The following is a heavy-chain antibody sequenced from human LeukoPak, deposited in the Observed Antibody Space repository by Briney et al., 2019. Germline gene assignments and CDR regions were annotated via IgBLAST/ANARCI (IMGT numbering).Heavy chain of an antibody. D-gene: IGHD3-22*01. Sequence: ASVKVSCKASGYTFTSYDINWVRQATGQGLEWMGWMNPNSGNTGHAQKFQGRVTITRNTSISTAYMELSSLRSEDTAVYYCATTWYYDSRGYLFDDWGHGTLVTVSS. J-gene: IGHJ4*01. V-gene: IGHV1-8*03. CDR2: MNPNSGNT. CDR1: GYTFTSYD. CDR3: ATTWYYDSRGYLFDD.